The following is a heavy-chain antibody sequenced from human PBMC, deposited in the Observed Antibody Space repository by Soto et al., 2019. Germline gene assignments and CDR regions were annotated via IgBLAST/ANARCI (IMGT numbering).Heavy chain of an antibody. CDR2: INPSGGST. J-gene: IGHJ6*03. CDR1: GYTFTSYY. CDR3: ARDRSFNYSNYGDYYYYYMDV. V-gene: IGHV1-46*03. Sequence: ASVKVSCKASGYTFTSYYMHWVRQAPGQELEWMGIINPSGGSTSYAQKFQGRVTMTRDTSTSTVYMELSSLRSEDTAVYYCARDRSFNYSNYGDYYYYYMDVWGKGTTVTVSS. D-gene: IGHD4-4*01.